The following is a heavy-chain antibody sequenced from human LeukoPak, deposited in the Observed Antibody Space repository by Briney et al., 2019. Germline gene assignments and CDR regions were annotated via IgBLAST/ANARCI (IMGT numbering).Heavy chain of an antibody. J-gene: IGHJ3*02. V-gene: IGHV5-51*01. CDR2: IYPGDSDT. D-gene: IGHD2-21*02. Sequence: GESLKISCKGSGYSFTSYWIGWVRQMPGKGLEWMGIIYPGDSDTRYSPSFQGQVTISADKSISTAYLQWSSLKASDTAMYYCARQINRAYCGGDCSRPDAFDIWGQGTMVTVSS. CDR1: GYSFTSYW. CDR3: ARQINRAYCGGDCSRPDAFDI.